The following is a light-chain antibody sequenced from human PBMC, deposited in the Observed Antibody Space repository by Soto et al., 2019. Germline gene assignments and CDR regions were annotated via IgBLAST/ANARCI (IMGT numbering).Light chain of an antibody. CDR2: GAS. V-gene: IGKV3-15*01. CDR1: QSVSSN. CDR3: QQYNKWPLWT. Sequence: EIVMTQSPATLSVSPGERATLSCRASQSVSSNLAWYQQKLGQAPRLLIYGASTRATGIPARFSGSGSGTAFTLTISSLKSEDFAVYHCQQYNKWPLWTFGQGTKVEIK. J-gene: IGKJ1*01.